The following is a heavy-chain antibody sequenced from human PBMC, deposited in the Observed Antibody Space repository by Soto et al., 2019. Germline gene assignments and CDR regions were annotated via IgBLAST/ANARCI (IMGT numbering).Heavy chain of an antibody. V-gene: IGHV1-2*04. Sequence: ASVKVSCKASGYTFTGYYMHWVRQAPGQGLEWMGWINPNSGGTNYAQKFQGWVTMTRDTSISTAYMELSRLRSDDTAVYYCARDSPPRNGDSSSSRYYGMDVWGQGTTVTVSS. D-gene: IGHD6-6*01. CDR3: ARDSPPRNGDSSSSRYYGMDV. CDR2: INPNSGGT. CDR1: GYTFTGYY. J-gene: IGHJ6*02.